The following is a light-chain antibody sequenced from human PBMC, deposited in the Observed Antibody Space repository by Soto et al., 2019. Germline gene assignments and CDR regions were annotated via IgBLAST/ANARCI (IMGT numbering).Light chain of an antibody. CDR2: EVS. Sequence: QSALTQPASVSGSPGQSITISCTGTTSDVGAYNYVSWYQQHPGNAPKLIIYEVSRRPSGVSSRFSASKSGSTASLSISGPQGEDEDDYYCISYTAISTLDIVFGGGTKLTVL. CDR3: ISYTAISTLDIV. J-gene: IGLJ2*01. CDR1: TSDVGAYNY. V-gene: IGLV2-14*01.